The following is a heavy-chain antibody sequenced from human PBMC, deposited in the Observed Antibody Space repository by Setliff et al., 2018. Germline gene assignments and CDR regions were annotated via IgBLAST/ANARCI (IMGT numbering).Heavy chain of an antibody. V-gene: IGHV2-70*04. CDR1: GFSLSTTETH. D-gene: IGHD6-6*01. CDR2: LDWDDDK. Sequence: SGPTLVNPTPTLTLTCTFSGFSLSTTETHVSWIRQPPGKAPEWLARLDWDDDKFYNTSLRSRLTLSKDTSKNQVILTMPNMDPADTATYYCARLPPLVQNNGASNHAFDVWGPGAVVTVSS. J-gene: IGHJ3*01. CDR3: ARLPPLVQNNGASNHAFDV.